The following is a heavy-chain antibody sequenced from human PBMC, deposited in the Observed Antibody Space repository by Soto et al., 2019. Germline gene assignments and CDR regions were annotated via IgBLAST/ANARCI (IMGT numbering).Heavy chain of an antibody. Sequence: VSVKVSCKASGGTFSSYAISWVRQAPGQGLEWMGWISAYNGNTNYAQNFQGRVTMTTDTSTSAAYMELRSLRSDDTAVYYCVRGGTPIDYWGQGTLVTVS. J-gene: IGHJ4*02. V-gene: IGHV1-18*01. D-gene: IGHD3-16*01. CDR2: ISAYNGNT. CDR1: GGTFSSYA. CDR3: VRGGTPIDY.